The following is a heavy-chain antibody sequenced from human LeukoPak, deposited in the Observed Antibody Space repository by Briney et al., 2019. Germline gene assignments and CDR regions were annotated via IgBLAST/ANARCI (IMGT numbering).Heavy chain of an antibody. Sequence: GGSLRPSCAASGFTFSSYGMHWVRQAPGKGLEWVAIISYDGSNKTYADSVKGRFTISRDNSKDTLYLQMNSLRAEDTALYYCATRGVTRTSYMDVWGXXTXVTVS. CDR2: ISYDGSNK. D-gene: IGHD4-23*01. J-gene: IGHJ6*03. V-gene: IGHV3-30*03. CDR1: GFTFSSYG. CDR3: ATRGVTRTSYMDV.